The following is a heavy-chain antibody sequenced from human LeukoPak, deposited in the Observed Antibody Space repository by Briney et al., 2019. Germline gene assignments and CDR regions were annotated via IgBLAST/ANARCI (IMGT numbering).Heavy chain of an antibody. D-gene: IGHD3-22*01. CDR2: ISSSSSTI. Sequence: GGSLRLSCAASGFTFSSYSMNWARQAPGKGLEWVSYISSSSSTIYYADSVKGRFTISRDNAKNSLYLQMNSLRAEDTAVYYCARDFFSYYYDSSGYYYGDPWGQGTLVTVSS. CDR3: ARDFFSYYYDSSGYYYGDP. CDR1: GFTFSSYS. V-gene: IGHV3-48*01. J-gene: IGHJ5*02.